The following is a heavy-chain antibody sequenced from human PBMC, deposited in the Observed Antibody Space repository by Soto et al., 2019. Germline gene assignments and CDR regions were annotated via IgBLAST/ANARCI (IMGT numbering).Heavy chain of an antibody. V-gene: IGHV1-18*01. Sequence: QVQLVQSGAEVKKPGASVKVSCKASGYTFTSYGISWVRQAPGQGLEWMGWISAYNGNTNYAQKLQGRVTMTTDTSTRTAYMELRSLRSDDTAVYYCARDGMAPAYYDFWSGYYGYFDYWGQGTLVTVSS. J-gene: IGHJ4*02. CDR2: ISAYNGNT. CDR1: GYTFTSYG. D-gene: IGHD3-3*01. CDR3: ARDGMAPAYYDFWSGYYGYFDY.